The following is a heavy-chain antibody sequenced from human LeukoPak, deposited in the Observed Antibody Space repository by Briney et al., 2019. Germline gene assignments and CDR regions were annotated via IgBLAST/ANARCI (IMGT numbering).Heavy chain of an antibody. CDR3: ARGTYDTSGYYFYFDY. D-gene: IGHD3-22*01. CDR1: GDSVSSNTAT. J-gene: IGHJ4*02. CDR2: TYYRSKWYY. V-gene: IGHV6-1*01. Sequence: SQTLSLTCAISGDSVSSNTATWHWLRQSPSRGLEWLGRTYYRSKWYYDYAVSVKSRITINPDTSMNQFSLKLSSVTAADTAVYYCARGTYDTSGYYFYFDYWGQGILVTVSS.